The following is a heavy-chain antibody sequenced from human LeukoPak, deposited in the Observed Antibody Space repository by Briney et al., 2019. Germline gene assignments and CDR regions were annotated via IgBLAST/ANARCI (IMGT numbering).Heavy chain of an antibody. V-gene: IGHV4-30-4*01. Sequence: SETLSLTCTVSGGSISSGDYYWSWIRQPPGKGLEWIGYIYYSGSTYYNPSLKSRVTISVDTSKNQFSLKLSSVTAADTAVYYCARVPHSLSGYPYRGQGTLVTVSS. CDR3: ARVPHSLSGYPY. CDR2: IYYSGST. J-gene: IGHJ4*02. CDR1: GGSISSGDYY. D-gene: IGHD3-3*01.